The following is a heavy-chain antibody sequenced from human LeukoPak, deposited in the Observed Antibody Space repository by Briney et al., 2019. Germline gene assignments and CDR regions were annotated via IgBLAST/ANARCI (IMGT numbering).Heavy chain of an antibody. CDR3: ARVISGYYGSGSYYNRRETYYFDY. V-gene: IGHV1-46*01. CDR1: GYTFTSYY. J-gene: IGHJ4*02. D-gene: IGHD3-10*01. Sequence: GASVKVSCKASGYTFTSYYMHWVRHAPGQGLEWMAIINPSGGSTSYAQKFQGRVTMTRDTSTSTVYMELSSLRSEDTAVYYCARVISGYYGSGSYYNRRETYYFDYWGQGTLVTVSS. CDR2: INPSGGST.